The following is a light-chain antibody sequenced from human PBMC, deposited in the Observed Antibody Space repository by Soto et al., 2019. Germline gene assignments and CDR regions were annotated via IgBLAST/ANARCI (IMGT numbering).Light chain of an antibody. CDR3: TAFSANRGYL. Sequence: QSVLTRPNGVFGSPGQTSTTPGSGYSDDIGSYDYVCWYQQHPGKAPRLLIHGVHNRSPGISGRFSASKSGLTASLTISGLQAEDEANYYCTAFSANRGYLFGPGTKV. CDR1: SDDIGSYDY. J-gene: IGLJ1*01. CDR2: GVH. V-gene: IGLV2-14*01.